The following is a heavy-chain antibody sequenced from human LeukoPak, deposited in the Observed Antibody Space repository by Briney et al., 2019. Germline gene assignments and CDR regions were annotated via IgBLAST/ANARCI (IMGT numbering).Heavy chain of an antibody. CDR2: ISYDGSNK. CDR3: AKDGSTVTLHADY. Sequence: GRSLRLSCAASGFTFSRYAMHWVRQAPGKGLEWVAIISYDGSNKYYADSAKGRFTISRDNSKNTLFVQMNSLRVEDTAVYYCAKDGSTVTLHADYWGQGTLVTVSS. CDR1: GFTFSRYA. D-gene: IGHD4-17*01. J-gene: IGHJ4*02. V-gene: IGHV3-30-3*01.